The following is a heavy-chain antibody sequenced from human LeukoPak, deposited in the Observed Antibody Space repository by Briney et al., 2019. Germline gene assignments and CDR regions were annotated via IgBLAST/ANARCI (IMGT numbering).Heavy chain of an antibody. CDR1: GGSVSTYY. V-gene: IGHV4-59*02. CDR2: IYYSGST. CDR3: ARVGLAAAGTTYDY. Sequence: PSETLSLTCTVSGGSVSTYYWSWIRQPPGKGLEWIGYIYYSGSTNYNPSLKSRVTISADTSKNQFSLKLSSVTAADAAIYYRARVGLAAAGTTYDYWGQGTLVTVSS. J-gene: IGHJ4*02. D-gene: IGHD6-13*01.